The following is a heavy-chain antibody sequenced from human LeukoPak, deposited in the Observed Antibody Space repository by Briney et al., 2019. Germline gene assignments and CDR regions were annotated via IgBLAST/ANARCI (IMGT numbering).Heavy chain of an antibody. V-gene: IGHV3-30-3*01. CDR2: ISSEGSMK. CDR3: ARGNLYIVATIEDY. Sequence: PGGSLRLSCAASGFNFSTYAMHWVRQAPGKGLEWVAVISSEGSMKDYADSVKGRFTVSRGNSKNTLYLQLSSLRDEDTSLYYCARGNLYIVATIEDYWGQGTLVTVSS. CDR1: GFNFSTYA. D-gene: IGHD5-12*01. J-gene: IGHJ4*02.